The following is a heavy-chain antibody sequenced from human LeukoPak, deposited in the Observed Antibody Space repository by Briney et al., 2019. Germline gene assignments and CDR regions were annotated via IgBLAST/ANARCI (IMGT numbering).Heavy chain of an antibody. CDR2: IIPMFHTA. CDR3: ARVPDSTYYYYMDV. CDR1: GGTFSSYA. Sequence: SVKVSCKASGGTFSSYAIIWVRQAPGQGLEGMGGIIPMFHTANYAQKFQGRVTITADTSTSTAYMELSSLRSEDTAVYHCARVPDSTYYYYMDVWGKGTTVTVSS. D-gene: IGHD4-11*01. J-gene: IGHJ6*03. V-gene: IGHV1-69*06.